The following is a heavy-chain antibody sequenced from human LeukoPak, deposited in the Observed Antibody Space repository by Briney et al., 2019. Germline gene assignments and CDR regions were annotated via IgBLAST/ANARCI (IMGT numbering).Heavy chain of an antibody. CDR2: INPAGSST. CDR1: EFTFISDW. CDR3: ARGVRGSYGTDL. D-gene: IGHD1-26*01. Sequence: GGSLRLSCEAPEFTFISDWMHWVRQAPGQGRVWVSRINPAGSSTNYADSVKGRFTISRDNAMNTLYLHLNSLRAEDTAVYYCARGVRGSYGTDLWGQGTLVTVSS. V-gene: IGHV3-74*01. J-gene: IGHJ5*02.